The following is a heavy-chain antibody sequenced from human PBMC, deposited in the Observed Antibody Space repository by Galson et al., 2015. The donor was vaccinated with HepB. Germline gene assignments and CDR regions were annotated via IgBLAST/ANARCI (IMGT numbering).Heavy chain of an antibody. V-gene: IGHV1-24*01. J-gene: IGHJ4*02. CDR3: AAWGVLRSFDWLFMFYFDY. Sequence: SMKVSCKVSGYTRTELSMHWVRQAPGKGLVRVAGFDPEDANTLYGQQVQVSVTMTEDTSTDTAYMELSSLTSEDTAVYYCAAWGVLRSFDWLFMFYFDYWGQGTLVTVSS. D-gene: IGHD3-9*01. CDR1: GYTRTELS. CDR2: FDPEDANT.